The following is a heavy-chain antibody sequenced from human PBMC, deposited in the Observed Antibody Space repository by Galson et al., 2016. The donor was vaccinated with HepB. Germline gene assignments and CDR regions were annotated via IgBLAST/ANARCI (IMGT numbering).Heavy chain of an antibody. V-gene: IGHV3-74*01. J-gene: IGHJ4*02. Sequence: SLRLSCAASGFAFSSYWMHWARQVPGKGLVWVSRLNTDGRTTNYADSVKGRFTISRDNAKNTLYLQMHSLGAEDTAVYYCATILGYCRGGSCYRDYWGQGTLVTVSS. CDR3: ATILGYCRGGSCYRDY. CDR2: LNTDGRTT. D-gene: IGHD2-15*01. CDR1: GFAFSSYW.